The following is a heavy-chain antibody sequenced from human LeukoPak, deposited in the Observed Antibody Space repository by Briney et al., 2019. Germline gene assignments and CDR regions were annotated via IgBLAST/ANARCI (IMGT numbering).Heavy chain of an antibody. J-gene: IGHJ4*02. CDR3: ARGEQSGSFSDY. V-gene: IGHV4-38-2*01. D-gene: IGHD1-26*01. CDR1: GYSISSGYY. Sequence: SETLSLTCAVSGYSISSGYYWGWIRQPPGKGLEWIGGIYHSGSTYYNPSLKSRVTISIDTSKNQFSLKLSSVTAADTAVYYCARGEQSGSFSDYWGQGTLVTVSS. CDR2: IYHSGST.